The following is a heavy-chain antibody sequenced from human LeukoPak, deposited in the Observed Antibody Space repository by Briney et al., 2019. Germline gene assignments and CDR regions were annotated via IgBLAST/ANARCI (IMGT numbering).Heavy chain of an antibody. CDR3: ARTGYSSSWYYFDY. CDR2: IYYSGST. V-gene: IGHV4-39*07. D-gene: IGHD6-13*01. CDR1: GGSISSSSYY. J-gene: IGHJ4*02. Sequence: SETLSLTCTVSGGSISSSSYYWGWIRQPPGKGLEWIGSIYYSGSTYYNPSLKSRVTISVDTSKNQFSLKLSSVTAADTAVYYCARTGYSSSWYYFDYWGQGTLVTVSS.